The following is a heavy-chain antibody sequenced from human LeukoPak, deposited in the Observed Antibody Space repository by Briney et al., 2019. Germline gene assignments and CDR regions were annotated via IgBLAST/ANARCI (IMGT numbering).Heavy chain of an antibody. CDR2: IYYSGST. Sequence: SETLSLTCTVSGGSISSYYWSWIRQPPGKGLEWIGYIYYSGSTNYNPSLKSRVTISVDTSKNQFSLKLSSVTAADMAVYYCARLSGSGWASFDYWGQGTLVTVSS. V-gene: IGHV4-59*08. D-gene: IGHD6-19*01. CDR3: ARLSGSGWASFDY. J-gene: IGHJ4*02. CDR1: GGSISSYY.